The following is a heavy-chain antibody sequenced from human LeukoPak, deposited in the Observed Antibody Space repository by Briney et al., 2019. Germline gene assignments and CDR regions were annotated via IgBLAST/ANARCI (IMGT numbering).Heavy chain of an antibody. Sequence: GGSLRLSCAASGFTFDDYGMSWVRQAPGKWLEWVSGINWNGGSTGYADSVKGRFTISRDNAKNSLYLQMNSLRAEDTALYYCARDQKNYYYMDVWGKGTTVTVSS. CDR2: INWNGGST. V-gene: IGHV3-20*04. CDR3: ARDQKNYYYMDV. CDR1: GFTFDDYG. J-gene: IGHJ6*03.